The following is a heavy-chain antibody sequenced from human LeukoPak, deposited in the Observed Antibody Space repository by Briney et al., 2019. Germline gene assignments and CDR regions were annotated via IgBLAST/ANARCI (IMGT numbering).Heavy chain of an antibody. Sequence: GGSLRLSCAASGFTFSDYYMTWIRQAPGKGLEWVSYIGYSATTVYYADSVRGRFTISRDDAKNSLFLQMDSLRAEDTAVYYCARTLAVADHWGQGTLVTVSS. CDR2: IGYSATTV. CDR1: GFTFSDYY. J-gene: IGHJ4*02. V-gene: IGHV3-11*01. CDR3: ARTLAVADH. D-gene: IGHD6-19*01.